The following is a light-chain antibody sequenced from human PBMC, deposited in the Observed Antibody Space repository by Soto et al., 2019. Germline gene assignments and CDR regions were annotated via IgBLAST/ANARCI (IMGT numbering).Light chain of an antibody. V-gene: IGKV3-15*01. CDR3: QQYDNWPLT. CDR1: ESVSSTY. Sequence: EIVLTQSPGTLSLSPGERATLSCRATESVSSTYLAWYQQKPGQAPRFLIYGASTRATGIPARFSGSGSGTEFTLTISSLQSEDFAVYYCQQYDNWPLTFGGGTRLEIK. J-gene: IGKJ5*01. CDR2: GAS.